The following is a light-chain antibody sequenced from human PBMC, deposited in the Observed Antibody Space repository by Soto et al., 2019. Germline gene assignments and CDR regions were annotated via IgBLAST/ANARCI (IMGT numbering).Light chain of an antibody. J-gene: IGLJ2*01. Sequence: QSALTQPASVSGSPGQSITISCTGTSSDVGGYNYVSWYQQHPGKAPKLMISEVSNRPSGVSNRFSGSKSGNTASLTISGLQAEDEADYYCSSYASTSTPVVVFGGGTKLTVL. CDR2: EVS. V-gene: IGLV2-14*01. CDR3: SSYASTSTPVVV. CDR1: SSDVGGYNY.